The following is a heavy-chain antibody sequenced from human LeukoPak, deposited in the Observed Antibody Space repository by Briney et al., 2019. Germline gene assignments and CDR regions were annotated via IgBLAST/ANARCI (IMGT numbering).Heavy chain of an antibody. D-gene: IGHD2-15*01. CDR1: GGTFSSYA. CDR2: IIPILGIA. Sequence: ASVKVSCKASGGTFSSYAISWVRQAPGQGLEWMGRIIPILGIANYAQKFQGRVTITADKSTSTAYMELSSLRSEDTAVYYCAREIEDVVGNYFDYWGQGTLVTVSS. CDR3: AREIEDVVGNYFDY. J-gene: IGHJ4*02. V-gene: IGHV1-69*04.